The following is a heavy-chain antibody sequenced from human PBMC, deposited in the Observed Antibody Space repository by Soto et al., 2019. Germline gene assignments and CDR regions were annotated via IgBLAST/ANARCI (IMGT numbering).Heavy chain of an antibody. CDR3: ATDQLSLLDYDY. Sequence: GGSLRLSCAASGFTFSSYSMNWVRQAPGKGLEWVSTISSTSIYIYYADSVRGRFAISRDNAKNSPYLQMNSLRAEDTAVYYCATDQLSLLDYDYWAQGTLVTVSS. V-gene: IGHV3-21*01. CDR1: GFTFSSYS. J-gene: IGHJ4*02. CDR2: ISSTSIYI. D-gene: IGHD1-1*01.